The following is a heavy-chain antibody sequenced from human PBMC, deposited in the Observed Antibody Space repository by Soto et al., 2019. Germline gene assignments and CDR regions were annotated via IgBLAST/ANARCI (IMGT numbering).Heavy chain of an antibody. CDR3: AKPADPYQLLPFDY. D-gene: IGHD2-2*01. Sequence: PGGSLRLSCAASGFTFSSYGMHWVRQAPGKGLEWVAVISYDGSNKYYADSVKGRFTISRDNSKNTLYLQMNSLRAEDTAVYYCAKPADPYQLLPFDYWGQGTLVTVSS. V-gene: IGHV3-30*18. J-gene: IGHJ4*02. CDR1: GFTFSSYG. CDR2: ISYDGSNK.